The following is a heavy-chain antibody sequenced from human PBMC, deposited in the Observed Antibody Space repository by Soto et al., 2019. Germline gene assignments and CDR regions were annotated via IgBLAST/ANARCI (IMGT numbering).Heavy chain of an antibody. D-gene: IGHD6-13*01. CDR1: GFTFSSLW. J-gene: IGHJ4*02. Sequence: EVQLLESGGGLVQSGGSVRLSCAASGFTFSSLWMHWVRQAPGKGLVWVSRINSDGSTIDYADSVKGRFTISRDNAKNMVYVQMNSLRAEDTAVYYCASGSIDYSSSWYDYWGPVTLVTVAS. CDR3: ASGSIDYSSSWYDY. V-gene: IGHV3-74*01. CDR2: INSDGSTI.